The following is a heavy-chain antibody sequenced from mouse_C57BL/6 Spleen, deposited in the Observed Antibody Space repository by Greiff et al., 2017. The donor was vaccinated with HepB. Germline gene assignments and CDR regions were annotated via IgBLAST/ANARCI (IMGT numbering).Heavy chain of an antibody. V-gene: IGHV5-17*01. CDR1: GFTFSDYG. Sequence: EVKVEESGGGLVKPGGSLKLSCAASGFTFSDYGMHWVRQAPEKGLEWVAYISSGSSTIYYADTVKGRFTISRDNAKNTLFLQMTSLRSEDTAMYYCARPQFAYWGQGTLVTVSA. CDR3: ARPQFAY. J-gene: IGHJ3*01. CDR2: ISSGSSTI.